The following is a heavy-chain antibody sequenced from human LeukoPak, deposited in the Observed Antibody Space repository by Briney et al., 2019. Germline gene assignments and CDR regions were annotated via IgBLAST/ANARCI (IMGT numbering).Heavy chain of an antibody. CDR3: ARDRSPLYYDSSGYDF. Sequence: GGPLRLSCAASGFAFSSYSMTWVRQAPGKGLEWVSSIGTSSSDKAYADSVKGRFTISRDNAMKSVYLQMNSPRAEDTAVYYCARDRSPLYYDSSGYDFGGQGTLVTVSS. V-gene: IGHV3-21*01. CDR2: IGTSSSDK. D-gene: IGHD3-22*01. J-gene: IGHJ4*02. CDR1: GFAFSSYS.